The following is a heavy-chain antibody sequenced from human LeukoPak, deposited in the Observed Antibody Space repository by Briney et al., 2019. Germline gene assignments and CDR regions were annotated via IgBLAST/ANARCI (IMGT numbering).Heavy chain of an antibody. CDR3: ARVIYARGAYQGFDY. D-gene: IGHD1-26*01. Sequence: ASVKVSCKASGYTFNSSYMHWVRQAPGQGLEWMGIINPSDDSTRYAQKFQGRVTMTKDTSTNTVYMHLSSLSSDDTAVYYCARVIYARGAYQGFDYWGQGTLVTVSS. J-gene: IGHJ4*02. V-gene: IGHV1-46*02. CDR1: GYTFNSSY. CDR2: INPSDDST.